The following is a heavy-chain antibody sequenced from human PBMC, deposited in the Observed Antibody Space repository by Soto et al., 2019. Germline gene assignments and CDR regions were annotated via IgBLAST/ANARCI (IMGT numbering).Heavy chain of an antibody. Sequence: LXLTCTGSLGSLSSYYWSWIRQPPGKGLEWIGYIYYIGSTNYNPSLKSRVTISVDTSKNQFSLKLSSVTAADTAVYYCARGLRRQLLNWFDPWGQGTLVTVSS. CDR1: LGSLSSYY. D-gene: IGHD2-2*01. CDR2: IYYIGST. CDR3: ARGLRRQLLNWFDP. J-gene: IGHJ5*02. V-gene: IGHV4-59*01.